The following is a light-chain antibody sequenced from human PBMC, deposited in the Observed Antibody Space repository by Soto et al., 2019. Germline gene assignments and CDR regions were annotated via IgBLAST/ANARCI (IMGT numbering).Light chain of an antibody. V-gene: IGKV1-5*01. CDR3: QQYNTYPWT. J-gene: IGKJ1*01. CDR1: QSISIW. Sequence: DIQMTQSPSTLSASVGDRVTITCRASQSISIWLAWYQQKPGKAPKLLIYDASSLESGVPSRFSGSGSGTEFTLTISSLQPDDFATYYCQQYNTYPWTFGQGTKVEIK. CDR2: DAS.